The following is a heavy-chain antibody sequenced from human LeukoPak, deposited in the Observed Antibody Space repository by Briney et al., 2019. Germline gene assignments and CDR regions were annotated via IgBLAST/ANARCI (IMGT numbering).Heavy chain of an antibody. Sequence: PSETLSLTCTVSGGSISSGGYYWSWIHQHPGKGLEWIGYIYYSGSTYYNPSLKSRVTISVDTSKNQFSLKLSSVTAADTAVYYCARVWMEAVFGVVIMGPNYYGMDVWGQGTTVTVSS. CDR2: IYYSGST. V-gene: IGHV4-31*03. CDR1: GGSISSGGYY. D-gene: IGHD3-3*01. CDR3: ARVWMEAVFGVVIMGPNYYGMDV. J-gene: IGHJ6*02.